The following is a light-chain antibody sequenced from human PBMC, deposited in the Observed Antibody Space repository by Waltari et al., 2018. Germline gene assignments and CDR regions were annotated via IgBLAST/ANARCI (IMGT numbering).Light chain of an antibody. CDR1: KLGDIY. Sequence: SFELIQPPSVAVSPGQTANITCSGAKLGDIYNYWYQQKPGQSPVAIMYQDTRRPSGIPERFSGSNSGNTSTLTISETQPVDEADYFCQTWDTITAIFGGGTRLTVL. V-gene: IGLV3-1*01. J-gene: IGLJ2*01. CDR3: QTWDTITAI. CDR2: QDT.